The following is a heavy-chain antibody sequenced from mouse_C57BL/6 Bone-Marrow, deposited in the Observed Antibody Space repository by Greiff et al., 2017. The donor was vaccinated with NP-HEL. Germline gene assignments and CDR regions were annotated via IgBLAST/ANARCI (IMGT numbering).Heavy chain of an antibody. Sequence: VQLQQSGPELVKPGASVKISCKASGYAFSSSWMNWVKQRPGKGLEWIGRIYPGDGDTNYNGKFKGKATLTADKSSSTAYMQLSSLTSEDSTVYFCARRIGYYGSSYVDDYWGKGTTLTVSS. CDR3: ARRIGYYGSSYVDDY. V-gene: IGHV1-82*01. D-gene: IGHD1-1*01. CDR1: GYAFSSSW. J-gene: IGHJ2*01. CDR2: IYPGDGDT.